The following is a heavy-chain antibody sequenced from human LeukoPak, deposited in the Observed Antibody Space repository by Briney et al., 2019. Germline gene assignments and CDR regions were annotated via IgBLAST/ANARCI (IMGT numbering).Heavy chain of an antibody. D-gene: IGHD3-10*01. CDR2: IYSGGST. V-gene: IGHV3-53*01. J-gene: IGHJ6*02. CDR1: GFTFSSNS. CDR3: ARDQMVGTYYYGMDV. Sequence: GGSLRLSCAPSGFTFSSNSMSWVRQAPGKGRGWVSVIYSGGSTYYADSVKGRFTISRDNSKNTLYLQMNSLRAEDTAVYYCARDQMVGTYYYGMDVWGQGTTVTVSS.